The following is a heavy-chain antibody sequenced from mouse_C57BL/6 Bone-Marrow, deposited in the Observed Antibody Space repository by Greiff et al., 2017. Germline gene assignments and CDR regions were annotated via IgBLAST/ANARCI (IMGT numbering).Heavy chain of an antibody. CDR3: VRHSNGYYWYFDV. V-gene: IGHV10-1*01. J-gene: IGHJ1*03. D-gene: IGHD2-2*01. Sequence: EVMLVESGGGLVKPGGSLKLSCAASGFSFNTYAMNWVRQAPGKGLEWVARIRSKSNNYATYYADSVKDRFTISRDDSESMLYLQMNNLKTEDTAMYYCVRHSNGYYWYFDVWGTGTTVTVSS. CDR2: IRSKSNNYAT. CDR1: GFSFNTYA.